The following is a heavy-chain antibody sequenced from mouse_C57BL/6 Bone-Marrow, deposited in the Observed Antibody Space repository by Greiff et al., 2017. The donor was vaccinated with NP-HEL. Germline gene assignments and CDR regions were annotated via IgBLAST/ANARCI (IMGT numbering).Heavy chain of an antibody. J-gene: IGHJ4*01. Sequence: EVQLQQSGAELVRPGASVKLSCTASGFNIKDYYMHWVKQRPEQGLEWIGRIDPEDGDTEYAPKFQGKATMTAATSSNTAYLQLSSLTSEDTAVYYCTTYYGSSHYYAMDYWGQGTSVTVSS. V-gene: IGHV14-1*01. CDR2: IDPEDGDT. CDR3: TTYYGSSHYYAMDY. CDR1: GFNIKDYY. D-gene: IGHD1-1*01.